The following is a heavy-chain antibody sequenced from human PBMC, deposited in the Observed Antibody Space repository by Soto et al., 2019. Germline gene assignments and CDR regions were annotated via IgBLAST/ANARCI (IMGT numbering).Heavy chain of an antibody. V-gene: IGHV3-30*18. CDR2: ISYDGSNR. D-gene: IGHD3-3*01. CDR1: GFTLSNYG. Sequence: QVQLVESGGGVVQPGRSLRLSCAASGFTLSNYGMHWVRQAPGKGLEWVAVISYDGSNRYYTDSVKGRFTISRDNSKNTLSLQMNSLRAEDTAVYYCAKESRGYGFWSGYYNYYGMDVWGQGTTVAVSS. J-gene: IGHJ6*02. CDR3: AKESRGYGFWSGYYNYYGMDV.